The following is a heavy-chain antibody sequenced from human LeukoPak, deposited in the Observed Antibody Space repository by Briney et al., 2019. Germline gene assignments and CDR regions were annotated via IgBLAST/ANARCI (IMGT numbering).Heavy chain of an antibody. Sequence: GGSLRLFCAASGFTFSTYGMHWVRQAPGKGLEWVAVIWYDGSNKYYADSVKGRFTISRDNSKNTLYLQMNSLRAEDTAVYYCARGGYYDSSSYYSYFDYWGQGTLVTVSS. J-gene: IGHJ4*02. V-gene: IGHV3-33*01. CDR2: IWYDGSNK. CDR1: GFTFSTYG. CDR3: ARGGYYDSSSYYSYFDY. D-gene: IGHD3-22*01.